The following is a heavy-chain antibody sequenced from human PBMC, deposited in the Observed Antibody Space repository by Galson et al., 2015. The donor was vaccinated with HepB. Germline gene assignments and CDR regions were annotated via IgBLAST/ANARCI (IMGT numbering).Heavy chain of an antibody. CDR3: AAEGQWLVRGES. J-gene: IGHJ3*01. D-gene: IGHD6-19*01. V-gene: IGHV1-24*01. CDR1: GYTLTELS. CDR2: FDPEDGET. Sequence: SVKVSCKVSGYTLTELSMHWVRQAPGKGLEWMGGFDPEDGETIYAQKFQGRVTMTEDTSTDTAYMELSSLRPEDTAVYYCAAEGQWLVRGESWGQGTMVTVSS.